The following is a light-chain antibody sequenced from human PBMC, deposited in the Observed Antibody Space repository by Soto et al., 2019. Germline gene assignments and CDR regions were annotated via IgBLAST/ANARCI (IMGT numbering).Light chain of an antibody. Sequence: DIVMTQSPDSLAVSLGERATINCKSSQTVLYSSINKNYLAWYQQKPGQPPKLLIYWASTRESGVPDRFGGSGSGTDFTLAISSLQAEDVAIYFCQQYYSNPLTFGGGTKVEIK. J-gene: IGKJ4*01. CDR2: WAS. CDR1: QTVLYSSINKNY. V-gene: IGKV4-1*01. CDR3: QQYYSNPLT.